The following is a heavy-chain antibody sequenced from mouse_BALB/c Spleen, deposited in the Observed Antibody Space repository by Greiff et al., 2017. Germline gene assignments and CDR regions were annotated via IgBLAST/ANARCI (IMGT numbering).Heavy chain of an antibody. CDR2: IYPGDGDT. CDR1: GYAFSSYW. Sequence: QVQLQQSGAELVRPGSSVKISCKASGYAFSSYWMNWVKQRPGQGLEWIGQIYPGDGDTNYNGKFKGKATLTADKSSSTAYMQLSSLTSEDSAVYFCERLDYYAMDYWGQGTSVTVSS. J-gene: IGHJ4*01. CDR3: ERLDYYAMDY. V-gene: IGHV1-80*01.